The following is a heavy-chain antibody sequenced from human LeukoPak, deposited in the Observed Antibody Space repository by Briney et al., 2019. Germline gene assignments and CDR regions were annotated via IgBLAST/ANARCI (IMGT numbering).Heavy chain of an antibody. D-gene: IGHD6-6*01. CDR1: GYSFTSYW. CDR3: ARGIAARRLYMDV. Sequence: GGSLKISCKGSGYSFTSYWIGWVRQMPGKGLEWMEISYPRDSDTRYRPSFQGQVTISAEKSISTAYLQWSRLKASDTAMYYCARGIAARRLYMDVWGKGTTVTVSS. CDR2: SYPRDSDT. J-gene: IGHJ6*03. V-gene: IGHV5-51*01.